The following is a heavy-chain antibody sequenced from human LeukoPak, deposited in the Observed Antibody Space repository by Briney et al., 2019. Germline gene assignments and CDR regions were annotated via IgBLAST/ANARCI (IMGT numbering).Heavy chain of an antibody. CDR3: ARGRKATGGWLRPLYDY. Sequence: SETLSLTCAVYGGSFSGYYWSWIRQPPGKGLEWIGEINHSGSTNYNPSLKSRVTISVDTSKNQFSLKLSSVTAADTAVYYCARGRKATGGWLRPLYDYWGQGTLVTVSS. V-gene: IGHV4-34*01. CDR2: INHSGST. J-gene: IGHJ4*02. CDR1: GGSFSGYY. D-gene: IGHD5-12*01.